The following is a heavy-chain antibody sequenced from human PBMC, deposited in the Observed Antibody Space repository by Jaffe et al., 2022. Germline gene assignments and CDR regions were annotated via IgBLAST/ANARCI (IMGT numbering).Heavy chain of an antibody. CDR1: GFTFSSYS. CDR3: ARDWRVLRFLEWFGHDAFDI. CDR2: ISSSSSYI. Sequence: EVQLVESGGGLVKPGGSLRLSCAASGFTFSSYSMNWVRQAPGKGLEWVSSISSSSSYIYYADSVKGRFTISRDNAKNSLYLQMNSLRAEDTAVYYCARDWRVLRFLEWFGHDAFDIWGQGTMVTVSS. V-gene: IGHV3-21*01. J-gene: IGHJ3*02. D-gene: IGHD3-3*01.